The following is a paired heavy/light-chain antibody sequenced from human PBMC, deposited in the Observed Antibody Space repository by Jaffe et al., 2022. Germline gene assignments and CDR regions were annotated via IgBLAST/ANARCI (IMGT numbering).Heavy chain of an antibody. CDR2: INPNSGGT. CDR1: GYTFTGYY. D-gene: IGHD3-16*02. Sequence: QVQLVQSGAEVKKPGASVKVSCKASGYTFTGYYMHWVRQAPGQGLEWMGRINPNSGGTNYAQKFQGRVTMTRDTSISTAYMELSRLRSDDTAVYYCARDPYYDYIWGSYRYTQGSFDYWGQGTLVTVSS. J-gene: IGHJ4*02. CDR3: ARDPYYDYIWGSYRYTQGSFDY. V-gene: IGHV1-2*06.
Light chain of an antibody. Sequence: DIVMTQTPLSLSVTPGQPASISCKSSQSLLHSDGKTYLYWYLQKPGQSPQLLIYEVSNRFSGVPDRFSGSGSGTDFTLKISRVEAEDVGVYYCMQSIQLPSLTFGGGTKVEIK. CDR3: MQSIQLPSLT. CDR2: EVS. J-gene: IGKJ4*01. V-gene: IGKV2D-29*02. CDR1: QSLLHSDGKTY.